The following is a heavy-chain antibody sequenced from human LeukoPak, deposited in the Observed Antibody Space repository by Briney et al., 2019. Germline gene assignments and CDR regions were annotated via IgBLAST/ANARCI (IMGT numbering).Heavy chain of an antibody. J-gene: IGHJ4*02. CDR3: ARALHWWLLDY. CDR1: GYTFTTYG. CDR2: INTDTGNP. V-gene: IGHV7-4-1*02. D-gene: IGHD2-8*02. Sequence: GASVTISCKASGYTFTTYGVNWVRQAPGQGLEWMGWINTDTGNPTYAQALTGQFVFSLDTSVNTAYLQISSLKAEDTAVYYCARALHWWLLDYWGQGTLVTVSS.